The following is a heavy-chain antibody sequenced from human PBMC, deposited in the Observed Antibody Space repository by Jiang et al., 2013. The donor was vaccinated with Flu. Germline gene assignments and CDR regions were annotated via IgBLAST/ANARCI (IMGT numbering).Heavy chain of an antibody. V-gene: IGHV1-69*01. CDR3: ARARSHAFDI. D-gene: IGHD3-16*01. J-gene: IGHJ4*02. Sequence: GGTFSSYAISWVRQAPGQGLEWMGGIIPIFGTANYAQKFQGRVTITADESTSTAYMELSSLRSEDTAVYYCARARSHAFDIWGQGTLVTVSS. CDR2: IIPIFGTA. CDR1: GGTFSSYA.